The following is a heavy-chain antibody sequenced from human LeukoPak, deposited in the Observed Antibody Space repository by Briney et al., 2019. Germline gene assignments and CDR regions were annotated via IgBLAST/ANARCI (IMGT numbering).Heavy chain of an antibody. V-gene: IGHV3-23*01. CDR3: AKDRDTNYKGPDAFDI. Sequence: TGGSLRLSCAASGFTFSSYAMSWVRQAPGKGLEWVSAISGSGGSTYYADSVKGRFTISRDNSKNTLYLQMNSLRAEDTAVYYCAKDRDTNYKGPDAFDIWGQGTMVTVSS. D-gene: IGHD5-18*01. CDR2: ISGSGGST. CDR1: GFTFSSYA. J-gene: IGHJ3*02.